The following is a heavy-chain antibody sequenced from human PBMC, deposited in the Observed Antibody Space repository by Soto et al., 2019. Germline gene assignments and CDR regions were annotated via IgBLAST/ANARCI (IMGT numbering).Heavy chain of an antibody. CDR3: ARLEDIVVVPAAPPGYYYGMDV. Sequence: PGESLKLSWKGPWYRLTPYWIPLVRQMPGKGLEWMGIVDPHDSDTRYSQSFQGQVTISADESITTAYLQWSSLKASDTAMYYCARLEDIVVVPAAPPGYYYGMDVWGQGTTVTVSS. V-gene: IGHV5-51*01. J-gene: IGHJ6*02. CDR1: WYRLTPYW. D-gene: IGHD2-2*01. CDR2: VDPHDSDT.